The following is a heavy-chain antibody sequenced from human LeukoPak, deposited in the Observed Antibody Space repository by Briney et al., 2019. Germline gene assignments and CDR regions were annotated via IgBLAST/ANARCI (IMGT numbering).Heavy chain of an antibody. D-gene: IGHD3-9*01. J-gene: IGHJ5*02. Sequence: SETLSLTCTVSGGSISSYYWSWIRQPPGKGLEWIGYIYYSGSTNYNPSLKSRVTISVDTSKNQFSLKLSSVTAADTAVYYCARDILTGYSNWFDPWGQGTLVTVSP. CDR2: IYYSGST. CDR1: GGSISSYY. V-gene: IGHV4-59*01. CDR3: ARDILTGYSNWFDP.